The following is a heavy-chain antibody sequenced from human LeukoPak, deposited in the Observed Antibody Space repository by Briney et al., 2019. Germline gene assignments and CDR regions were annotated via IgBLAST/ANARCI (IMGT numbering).Heavy chain of an antibody. J-gene: IGHJ4*02. V-gene: IGHV4-38-2*02. CDR2: IYHSGST. CDR1: GYSISSGYY. Sequence: SETLSLTCTVSGYSISSGYYWGWIRQPPGKGLEWIGSIYHSGSTYYNPSLKSRVTISVDTSKNQFSLKLSSVTAADTAVYYCARDNHGPDYWGQGTLVTVSS. D-gene: IGHD1-14*01. CDR3: ARDNHGPDY.